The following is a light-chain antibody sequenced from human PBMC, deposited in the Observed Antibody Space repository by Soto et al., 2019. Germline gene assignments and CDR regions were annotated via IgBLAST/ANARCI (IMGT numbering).Light chain of an antibody. J-gene: IGKJ1*01. Sequence: DIQMTQSPSSMSASVEDRVIIXXRASQSISNHLNWYQQKPGKAPKLXIFAASSLQSGVPSRFSGSRSGPDFTLTISSLQPEDFATYYCQRSYSSPPTFGQGTKVDI. CDR1: QSISNH. V-gene: IGKV1-39*01. CDR2: AAS. CDR3: QRSYSSPPT.